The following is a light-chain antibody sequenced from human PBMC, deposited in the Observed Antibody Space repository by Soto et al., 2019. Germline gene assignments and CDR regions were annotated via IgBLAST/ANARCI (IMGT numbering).Light chain of an antibody. J-gene: IGKJ2*01. Sequence: DIVLTQTRLSSPVTLGQPASSSCRSSQSLVHIDGNTYFNWLQQRPGQAPRLLIYKISNRFPGVPDRFSGSGAGTDFTLKISRVEAEDVGVYYCMQATQSYTFGQGNRLAIK. CDR1: QSLVHIDGNTY. CDR3: MQATQSYT. V-gene: IGKV2-24*01. CDR2: KIS.